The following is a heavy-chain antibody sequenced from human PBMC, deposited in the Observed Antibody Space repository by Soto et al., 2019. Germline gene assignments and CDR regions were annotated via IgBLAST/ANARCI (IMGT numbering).Heavy chain of an antibody. V-gene: IGHV3-30-3*01. CDR2: ISYDGSNK. CDR1: GFTFSSYA. Sequence: GGSLRLSCAASGFTFSSYAMHWVRQAPGKGLEWVAVISYDGSNKYYADSVKGRFTISRDNSKNTLYLQMNSLRAEDTAVYYCVRESLGGGFVCAPGDDNSCGMDVWGKGTTVTVSS. D-gene: IGHD3-16*01. CDR3: VRESLGGGFVCAPGDDNSCGMDV. J-gene: IGHJ6*04.